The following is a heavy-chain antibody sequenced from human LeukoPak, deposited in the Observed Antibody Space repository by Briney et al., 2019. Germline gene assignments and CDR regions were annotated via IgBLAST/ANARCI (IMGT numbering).Heavy chain of an antibody. CDR3: ATRWIQLWSPKTTYYFDY. J-gene: IGHJ4*02. Sequence: GASVTVSCTVSGYTLTELSMHWVRQAPGKGLEWMGGFDPEDGETIYAQKFQGRVTMTEDTSTDTAYMELSSLRSEDTAVYYCATRWIQLWSPKTTYYFDYWGQGTLVTVSS. V-gene: IGHV1-24*01. CDR2: FDPEDGET. D-gene: IGHD5-18*01. CDR1: GYTLTELS.